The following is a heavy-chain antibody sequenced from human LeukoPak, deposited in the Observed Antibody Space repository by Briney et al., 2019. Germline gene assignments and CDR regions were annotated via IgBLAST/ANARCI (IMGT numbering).Heavy chain of an antibody. V-gene: IGHV3-30*03. CDR2: ISYDGSNK. D-gene: IGHD3-3*01. CDR3: ARDGDFWSGYSNYYYYYYMDV. CDR1: GFTFSSYG. J-gene: IGHJ6*03. Sequence: GGSLRLSCAASGFTFSSYGMHWVRQAPGKGLEWVAGISYDGSNKYYADSVKGRFTISRDNSKNTLYLQMNSLRAEDTAVYYCARDGDFWSGYSNYYYYYYMDVWGKGTTVTVSS.